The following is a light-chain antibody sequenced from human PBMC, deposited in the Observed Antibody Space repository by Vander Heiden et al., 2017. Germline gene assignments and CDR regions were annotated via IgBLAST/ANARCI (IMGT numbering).Light chain of an antibody. CDR3: QQDDSSPRT. V-gene: IGKV4-1*01. Sequence: DLVMTQSRDSLAVSLGERATINCKPSQSVLYSSNNKNHLAWYQQKPGQPPKLLIHWAATRESGVPDRCSGSGSGTDFTLTISSLQAEDVAVYYCQQDDSSPRTFGHGTKVDIK. CDR2: WAA. J-gene: IGKJ3*01. CDR1: QSVLYSSNNKNH.